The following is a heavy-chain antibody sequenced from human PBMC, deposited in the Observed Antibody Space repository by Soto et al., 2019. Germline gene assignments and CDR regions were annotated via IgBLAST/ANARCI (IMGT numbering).Heavy chain of an antibody. CDR1: GYTFTSSA. D-gene: IGHD5-12*01. J-gene: IGHJ4*02. V-gene: IGHV1-18*04. Sequence: QVQLVQSGPEVKKPEASVKVSCKASGYTFTSSAISLVRQAPGQGPERMGWISNSGFTNYAQNFQGRVTLTIDSSTTTAYMDVRGLSSADTAIYYCARDQGGYGTFDYWGQGTLVTVSS. CDR2: ISNSGFT. CDR3: ARDQGGYGTFDY.